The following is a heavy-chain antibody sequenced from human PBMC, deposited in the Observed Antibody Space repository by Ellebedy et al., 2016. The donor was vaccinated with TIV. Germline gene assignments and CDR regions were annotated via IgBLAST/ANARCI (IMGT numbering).Heavy chain of an antibody. CDR1: GGSFSGYY. CDR3: ARDLVGGYSGYDSGGFDY. D-gene: IGHD5-12*01. V-gene: IGHV4-34*01. Sequence: SETLSLTXAVYGGSFSGYYWSWIRQPPGKGLEWIGEINHSGSTNYNPSLKSRVTISVNTSKNQFSLKLSSVTAADTAVYYCARDLVGGYSGYDSGGFDYWGQGTLVTVSS. CDR2: INHSGST. J-gene: IGHJ4*02.